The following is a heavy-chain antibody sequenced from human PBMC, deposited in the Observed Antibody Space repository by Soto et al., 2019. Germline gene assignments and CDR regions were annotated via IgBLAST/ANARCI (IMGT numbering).Heavy chain of an antibody. CDR2: ISSYNGDT. Sequence: QVQLVQSGAEVKKPGASVKVSCKASGYTFTRSGISWVRQAPGQGPEWMGWISSYNGDTNYAQTFQGRVTMTTDTSXWTAHKELRSLRSDDTAGCYCARGGVAPYCYYGMDVWGQGTPVTVSS. CDR1: GYTFTRSG. J-gene: IGHJ6*02. D-gene: IGHD5-12*01. V-gene: IGHV1-18*01. CDR3: ARGGVAPYCYYGMDV.